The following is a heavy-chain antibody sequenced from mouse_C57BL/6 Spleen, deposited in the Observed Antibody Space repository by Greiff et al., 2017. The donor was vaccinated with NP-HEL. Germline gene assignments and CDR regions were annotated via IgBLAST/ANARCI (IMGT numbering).Heavy chain of an antibody. CDR3: ARNYRGAMDY. V-gene: IGHV1-42*01. D-gene: IGHD2-14*01. J-gene: IGHJ4*01. Sequence: VQLQQSGPELVKPGASVKISCKASGYSFTGYYMNWVKQSPEKSLEWIGEINPSTGGTTYNQKFKAKATLTVDKSSSTAYMQLKSLTSEDSAVYYCARNYRGAMDYWGQGTSVTVSS. CDR1: GYSFTGYY. CDR2: INPSTGGT.